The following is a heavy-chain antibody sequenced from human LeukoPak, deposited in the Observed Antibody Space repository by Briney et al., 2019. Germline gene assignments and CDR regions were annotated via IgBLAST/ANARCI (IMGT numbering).Heavy chain of an antibody. CDR2: ISGSGGSI. D-gene: IGHD3-9*01. CDR3: AKLPYFAYFDY. V-gene: IGHV3-23*01. Sequence: GGSLRLSCAASGFTFSSYAMNWVRQAPGKGLEWVSAISGSGGSIYYADSVKGRFTISRDISKNTLYLQMNSLRAEDTAVYHCAKLPYFAYFDYWGQGTLVSVSS. CDR1: GFTFSSYA. J-gene: IGHJ4*02.